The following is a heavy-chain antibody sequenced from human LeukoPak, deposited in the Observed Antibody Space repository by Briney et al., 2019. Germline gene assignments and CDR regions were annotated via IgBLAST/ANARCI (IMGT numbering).Heavy chain of an antibody. J-gene: IGHJ3*02. V-gene: IGHV3-30*18. CDR2: ISYDGSNK. D-gene: IGHD3-22*01. CDR3: AKEYSSGFPGDI. Sequence: GRSLRLSCAASGFTFSSYGMHWVRQAPGKGLEWVAVISYDGSNKYYADSVKGRFTISRDNSKNTLYLQMNSLRAEDTAVYYCAKEYSSGFPGDIWGQGTMVTVSS. CDR1: GFTFSSYG.